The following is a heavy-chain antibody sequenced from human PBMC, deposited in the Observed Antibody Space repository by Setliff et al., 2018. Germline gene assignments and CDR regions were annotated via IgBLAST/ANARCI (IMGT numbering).Heavy chain of an antibody. J-gene: IGHJ4*02. V-gene: IGHV1-3*03. Sequence: ASVKVSCKASGYSYTLYAMHWMRQAPGQRLEWMGWMNIDNGKTEYSQEFQDRVTFTRDTFAETAYMELRSLTSDDMAVYYCARGYCDGIGCPAPLYYFDSWGQGTLVTVSS. CDR2: MNIDNGKT. D-gene: IGHD2-21*01. CDR3: ARGYCDGIGCPAPLYYFDS. CDR1: GYSYTLYA.